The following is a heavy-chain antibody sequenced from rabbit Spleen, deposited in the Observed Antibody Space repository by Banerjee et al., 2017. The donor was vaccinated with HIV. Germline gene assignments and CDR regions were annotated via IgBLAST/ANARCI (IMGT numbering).Heavy chain of an antibody. CDR3: ATDPSGGSGRFNL. V-gene: IGHV1S45*01. CDR2: INAGSSGTT. D-gene: IGHD3-1*01. J-gene: IGHJ4*01. CDR1: GFDFSRTA. Sequence: QEHLVESGGGLVQPEGSLTLTCKASGFDFSRTAMCWVRQAPGKGLEWIACINAGSSGTTYYASWAKGRFTISKTSSTTVTLQMTSVTAADTATYFCATDPSGGSGRFNLWGPGTLVTVS.